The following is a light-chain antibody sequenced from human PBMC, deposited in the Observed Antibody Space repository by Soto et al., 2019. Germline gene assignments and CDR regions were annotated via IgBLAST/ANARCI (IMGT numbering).Light chain of an antibody. Sequence: EIVLTQSPGTLSLSPGERATLSCRASQSVSSSWLAWYQQKPGQAPRLLIYDASGRATGSPDRFSDSGSGTDFTLTISRLEPEDFAVYYCQQYGSSPITFGQGTRLEIK. V-gene: IGKV3-20*01. CDR3: QQYGSSPIT. CDR2: DAS. J-gene: IGKJ5*01. CDR1: QSVSSSW.